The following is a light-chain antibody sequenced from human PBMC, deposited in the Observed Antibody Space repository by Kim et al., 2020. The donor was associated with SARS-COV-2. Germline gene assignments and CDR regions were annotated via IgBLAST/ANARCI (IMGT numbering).Light chain of an antibody. CDR1: SSNIGSNY. V-gene: IGLV1-44*01. Sequence: GQRVTISCSGSSSNIGSNYVNWYQQLPGTAPKLLISSNNQRPSGVPDRFSGSKSGTSASLAISGLQSEDEADYYCAAWDDSLNGWVFGGGNQLTVL. CDR3: AAWDDSLNGWV. J-gene: IGLJ2*01. CDR2: SNN.